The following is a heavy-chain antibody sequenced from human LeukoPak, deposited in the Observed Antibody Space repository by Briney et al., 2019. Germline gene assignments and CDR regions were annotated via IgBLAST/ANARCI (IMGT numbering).Heavy chain of an antibody. CDR3: STSSGSL. J-gene: IGHJ4*02. V-gene: IGHV3-7*01. Sequence: GGSLRLSCAVSRFAFSNYGMSWVRQAPGKGLEWVANIKQDGSEKYYVDSVKGRFTISRDNAKNSLYLQMNSLRDEDTAVYYCSTSSGSLWGQGTLVTVSS. D-gene: IGHD6-19*01. CDR2: IKQDGSEK. CDR1: RFAFSNYG.